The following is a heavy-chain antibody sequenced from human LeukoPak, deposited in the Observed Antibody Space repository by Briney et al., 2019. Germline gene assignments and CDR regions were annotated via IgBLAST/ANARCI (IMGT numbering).Heavy chain of an antibody. J-gene: IGHJ2*01. V-gene: IGHV3-7*05. CDR3: ARTIAGATYRKYWYFDL. D-gene: IGHD6-25*01. Sequence: PGGSLRLSCAASGFTFSDYYINWIRQAPGKGLEWVANIKQDGSEKYHVDSVKGRFTISRDNAKNSLYLQMSSLRAEDTAVYYCARTIAGATYRKYWYFDLWGRGTLVTVSS. CDR2: IKQDGSEK. CDR1: GFTFSDYY.